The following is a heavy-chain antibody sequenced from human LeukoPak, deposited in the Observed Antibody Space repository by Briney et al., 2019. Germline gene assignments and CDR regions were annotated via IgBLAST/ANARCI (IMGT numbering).Heavy chain of an antibody. J-gene: IGHJ4*02. Sequence: TGGSLRLSCAASGFTFRSYWMNWVRQAPGKGLEWVANIKEDGSETYYVDSVKGRFTISRDNAKNSVYLRMNSLRAEDTAVYYCASVVGATGSSHYWGPGTLVIVSS. CDR2: IKEDGSET. CDR3: ASVVGATGSSHY. CDR1: GFTFRSYW. D-gene: IGHD1-26*01. V-gene: IGHV3-7*01.